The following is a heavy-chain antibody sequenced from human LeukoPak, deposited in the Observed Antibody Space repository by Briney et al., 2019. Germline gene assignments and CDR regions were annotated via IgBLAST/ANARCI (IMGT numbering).Heavy chain of an antibody. J-gene: IGHJ4*02. CDR1: GFTFNICA. Sequence: PGGSLRLSCXXSGFTFNICAMSWVRQAPGKGLEWVSSIRSTEIYYEYSVTGRCTVSIDNSKNTLYLQLNSLRAEDSAVYYCAKDAIPGNSVWDYFASWGQGTXVTVSS. CDR2: IRSTEI. D-gene: IGHD1-7*01. CDR3: AKDAIPGNSVWDYFAS. V-gene: IGHV3-23*01.